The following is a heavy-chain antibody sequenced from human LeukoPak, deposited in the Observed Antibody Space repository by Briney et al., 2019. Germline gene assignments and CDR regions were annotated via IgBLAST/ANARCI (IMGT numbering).Heavy chain of an antibody. Sequence: GGSLRLSCAASGFASSNYAMNWVRQAPGKGLEWVSGISGSNGNTYYADSVKGRFTISRDNSKNTLYLQMNSLRVEDTAVYYCANEIRPNDYWGQGTQVTVSS. CDR2: ISGSNGNT. V-gene: IGHV3-23*01. CDR1: GFASSNYA. CDR3: ANEIRPNDY. J-gene: IGHJ4*02. D-gene: IGHD4-17*01.